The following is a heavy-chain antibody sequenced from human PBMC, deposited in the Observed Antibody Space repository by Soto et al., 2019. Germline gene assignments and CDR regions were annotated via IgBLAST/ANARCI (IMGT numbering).Heavy chain of an antibody. CDR3: AKGTGTTFRAHYFDY. V-gene: IGHV3-30*18. J-gene: IGHJ4*02. Sequence: SGGSLRLSCAASGFTFSSYGMHWVRQAPGKGLEWVAVISYDGSNKYYADSVKGRFTISRDNSKNTLYLQMNSLRAEDTAVYYCAKGTGTTFRAHYFDYWGQGTLVTVSS. CDR1: GFTFSSYG. CDR2: ISYDGSNK. D-gene: IGHD1-7*01.